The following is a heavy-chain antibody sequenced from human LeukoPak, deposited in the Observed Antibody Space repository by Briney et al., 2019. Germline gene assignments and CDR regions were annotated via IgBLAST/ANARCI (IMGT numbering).Heavy chain of an antibody. D-gene: IGHD2-21*02. CDR2: IYSGGST. J-gene: IGHJ4*02. V-gene: IGHV3-53*01. CDR3: GRSLTSLRLTD. CDR1: GFTLSNNY. Sequence: GGSLRLSCAASGFTLSNNYMSWVRQAPGKGLEWVSVIYSGGSTYYADSVKGRFTISRDNSRNTLFLQLNSLRAEDTAIYYCGRSLTSLRLTDWGQGTLVAVSS.